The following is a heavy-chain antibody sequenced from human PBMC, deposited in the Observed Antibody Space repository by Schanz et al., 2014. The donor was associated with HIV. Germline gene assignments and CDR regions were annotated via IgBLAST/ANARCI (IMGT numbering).Heavy chain of an antibody. D-gene: IGHD2-15*01. J-gene: IGHJ6*02. Sequence: QVQLVESGGGVVQPGRSLRLSCAASGFTFSSYGMHWVRQAPGKGLEWGAVIWYDGSNKYYADSVKGRFTSSRDNSKNTLYLQMNSLRAEDTAVYYCARRSTPGGYYGMDVWGQGTTVTVSS. V-gene: IGHV3-33*01. CDR2: IWYDGSNK. CDR3: ARRSTPGGYYGMDV. CDR1: GFTFSSYG.